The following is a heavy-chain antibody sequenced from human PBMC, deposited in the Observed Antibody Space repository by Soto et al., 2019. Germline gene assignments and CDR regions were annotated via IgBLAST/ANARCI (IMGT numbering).Heavy chain of an antibody. D-gene: IGHD3-22*01. J-gene: IGHJ4*02. Sequence: SETLSLTCAVCGGSFSGYYWSWIRQPPGKGLEWIGEINHSGSTNYNPSLKSRVTISVDTSKNQFSLKLSSVTAADTAVYYCARVSYYYDSSGYDTSDYWGQGTLVTVSS. CDR3: ARVSYYYDSSGYDTSDY. CDR1: GGSFSGYY. V-gene: IGHV4-34*01. CDR2: INHSGST.